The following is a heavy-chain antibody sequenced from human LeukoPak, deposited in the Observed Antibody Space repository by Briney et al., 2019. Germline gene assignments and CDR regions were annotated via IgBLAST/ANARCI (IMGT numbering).Heavy chain of an antibody. CDR2: INSDGSST. Sequence: PGGSLRFSCAASGFTFSSYWMHWVRQAPGEGLVWVSRINSDGSSTSYADSVKGRFTISRDNAKNTLYLQMNSLRAEDTAVYYCARDALSVVAATLGFDPWGQGTLVTVSS. CDR3: ARDALSVVAATLGFDP. J-gene: IGHJ5*02. CDR1: GFTFSSYW. V-gene: IGHV3-74*01. D-gene: IGHD2-15*01.